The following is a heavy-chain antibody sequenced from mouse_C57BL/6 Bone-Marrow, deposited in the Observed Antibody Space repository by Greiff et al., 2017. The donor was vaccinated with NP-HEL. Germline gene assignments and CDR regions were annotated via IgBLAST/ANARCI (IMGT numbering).Heavy chain of an antibody. V-gene: IGHV7-3*01. D-gene: IGHD2-4*01. J-gene: IGHJ4*01. CDR3: ARSIYDDYADDPFYAMDY. CDR1: GFTFTDYY. Sequence: EVKLVESGGGLVQPGGSLSLSCAASGFTFTDYYMSWVRQPPGKALEWLGFIRHKANGYTTEYSASVKGRFTISRDNSQSILYLQMNALRAEDSATYYCARSIYDDYADDPFYAMDYWGQGTSVTVSS. CDR2: IRHKANGYTT.